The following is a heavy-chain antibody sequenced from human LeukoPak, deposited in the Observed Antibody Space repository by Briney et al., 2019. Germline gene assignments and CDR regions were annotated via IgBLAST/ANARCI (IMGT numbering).Heavy chain of an antibody. J-gene: IGHJ6*03. V-gene: IGHV3-21*06. CDR1: GFTFSTYN. D-gene: IGHD1-26*01. Sequence: PGGSLRLSCAASGFTFSTYNMNWVRHAPGKGLEWISSITSSSSYIYYADSVKGRFTISRDNAKNSLFLQMNNLSPDDTAVYFCARDPYSGNYGNYYYYCMDVWGKGTTVTISS. CDR3: ARDPYSGNYGNYYYYCMDV. CDR2: ITSSSSYI.